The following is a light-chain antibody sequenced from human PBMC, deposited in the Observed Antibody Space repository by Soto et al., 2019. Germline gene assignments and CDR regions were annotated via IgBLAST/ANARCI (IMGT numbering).Light chain of an antibody. J-gene: IGKJ4*01. V-gene: IGKV3-15*01. Sequence: MTQSPCTLSVSIGERATLSCRASQSISVNLTWYQQKPGQAPTLRVYGASTRSTGIPARFSGSGSGTELALTISILQSDDVAVDYCQWYNSWPPALTFGGGTKVDIK. CDR3: QWYNSWPPALT. CDR2: GAS. CDR1: QSISVN.